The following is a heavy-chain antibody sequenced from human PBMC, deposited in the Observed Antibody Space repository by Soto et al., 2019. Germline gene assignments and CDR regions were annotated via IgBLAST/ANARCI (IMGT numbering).Heavy chain of an antibody. CDR3: ARDGYNYGLNYNWFDP. Sequence: QVQLVESGGGVVQPGRSLRLSCAASGFTFSSYAMHWVRQAPGKGLEWVAVISYDGSNKYYADSVKGRFTISRDNSKNTLYLQMNSLRAEDTAVYYSARDGYNYGLNYNWFDPWGQGTLVTVSS. CDR2: ISYDGSNK. CDR1: GFTFSSYA. V-gene: IGHV3-30-3*01. D-gene: IGHD5-18*01. J-gene: IGHJ5*02.